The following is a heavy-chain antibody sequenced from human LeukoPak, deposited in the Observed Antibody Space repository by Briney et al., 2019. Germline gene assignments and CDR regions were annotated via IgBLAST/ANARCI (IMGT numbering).Heavy chain of an antibody. D-gene: IGHD3-22*01. Sequence: PSQTLYLTCTVSGGSISSGSYYWSWIRQPAGKGLEWIGRIYTSGSTNYNPSLKSRVTISVDTSKNQFSLKLSSVTAADTAVYYCARGSGYLLDRDYWGQGTLVTVSS. CDR1: GGSISSGSYY. V-gene: IGHV4-61*02. J-gene: IGHJ4*02. CDR3: ARGSGYLLDRDY. CDR2: IYTSGST.